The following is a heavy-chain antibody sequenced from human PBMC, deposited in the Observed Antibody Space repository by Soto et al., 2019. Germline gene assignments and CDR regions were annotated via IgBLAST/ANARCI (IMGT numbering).Heavy chain of an antibody. CDR3: ASRVDTAMGFDY. V-gene: IGHV1-18*04. Sequence: QVQLVQSGAEVKKPGASGKVSCRASGYPLTSYGTSWCRQAPGQGLEWMGWISAYNGNTNYAQKLQGRVTMTTDTSTSTAYMELRSLRSDDTAVYYCASRVDTAMGFDYWGQGTLVTVSS. CDR1: GYPLTSYG. J-gene: IGHJ4*02. CDR2: ISAYNGNT. D-gene: IGHD5-18*01.